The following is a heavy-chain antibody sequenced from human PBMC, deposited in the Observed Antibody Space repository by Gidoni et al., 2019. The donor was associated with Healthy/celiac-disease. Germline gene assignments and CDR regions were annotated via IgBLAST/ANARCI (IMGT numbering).Heavy chain of an antibody. CDR1: GFTVSSNY. CDR3: ARDWENGDYGPYYFDY. J-gene: IGHJ4*02. CDR2: IYIGGST. V-gene: IGHV3-66*01. Sequence: EVQLVESGGGLVQPGGSLRLSCAASGFTVSSNYMSWVRQAPGKGLEWVSVIYIGGSTYYADSVKGRFTISRDNSKNTLYLQMNSLRAEDTAVYYCARDWENGDYGPYYFDYWGQGTLVTVSS. D-gene: IGHD4-17*01.